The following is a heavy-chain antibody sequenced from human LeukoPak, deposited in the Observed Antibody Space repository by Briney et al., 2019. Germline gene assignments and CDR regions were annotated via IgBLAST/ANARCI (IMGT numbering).Heavy chain of an antibody. Sequence: SETLSLTCTVSGGSISSYYWSWIRQPPGKGLEWIGYIYYSGSTNYNPSLKSRVTISVDTSKNQFSLKLSSVTAADTAVYYCARVETAMDPYHYYYMDVWGKGTTVTVSS. J-gene: IGHJ6*03. D-gene: IGHD5-18*01. CDR3: ARVETAMDPYHYYYMDV. CDR2: IYYSGST. CDR1: GGSISSYY. V-gene: IGHV4-59*01.